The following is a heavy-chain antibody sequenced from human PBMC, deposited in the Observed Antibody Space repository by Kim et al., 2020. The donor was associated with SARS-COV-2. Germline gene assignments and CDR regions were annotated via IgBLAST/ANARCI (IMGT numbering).Heavy chain of an antibody. CDR2: MWYDGSNK. CDR3: ARANGGTGTYFPNDYYGMDV. V-gene: IGHV3-33*01. D-gene: IGHD3-10*01. J-gene: IGHJ6*02. CDR1: GLTFSKYA. Sequence: GGSLRLSCVASGLTFSKYAMHWVRQAPGKGLEWVAVMWYDGSNKFYLDSVKGRFTISRDNSKNTLYLQMNNLRAEDTAVYYCARANGGTGTYFPNDYYGMDVWGQGTTVTVSS.